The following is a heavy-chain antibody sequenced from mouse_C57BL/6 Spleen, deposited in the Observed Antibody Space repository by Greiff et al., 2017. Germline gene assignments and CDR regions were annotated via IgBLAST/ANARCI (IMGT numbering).Heavy chain of an antibody. Sequence: QVQLQQPGTELVKPGASVKLSCKASGYTFTSYWMHWVKQRPGPGLEWIGNINPSNGGTNYNEKFKSKATLTVDKSSSTAYMQLSSLTSEDSAVDYGAPKSTSHWRLEDWGKGTTVTVSS. CDR3: APKSTSHWRLED. J-gene: IGHJ1*03. CDR2: INPSNGGT. V-gene: IGHV1-53*01. CDR1: GYTFTSYW. D-gene: IGHD5-1*01.